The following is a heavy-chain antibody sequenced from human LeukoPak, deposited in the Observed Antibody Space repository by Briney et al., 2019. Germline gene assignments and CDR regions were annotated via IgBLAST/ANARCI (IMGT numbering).Heavy chain of an antibody. D-gene: IGHD3-22*01. CDR3: ARRYYELIYYYYGMDV. Sequence: PSETLSLTCTVSGGSISSYYWSWIRQPPGKGLEWIGYIYYSGSTNYNPSLKSRVTISVDTSKNQFSLKLSSVTAADTAVYYCARRYYELIYYYYGMDVWGKGTTVTVSS. V-gene: IGHV4-59*12. CDR1: GGSISSYY. J-gene: IGHJ6*04. CDR2: IYYSGST.